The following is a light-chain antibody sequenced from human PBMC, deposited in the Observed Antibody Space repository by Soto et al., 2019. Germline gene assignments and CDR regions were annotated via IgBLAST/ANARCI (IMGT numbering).Light chain of an antibody. CDR2: GNS. J-gene: IGLJ2*01. Sequence: QSVLTQPPPVSGAPGQRVTISCTGSSSNIGAGYDVHWFQQLPGTAPKLLIFGNSIRPSGVPDRFSGSKSGTSASLAITGLQAEDEADYYCQSYDSSLSGVLFGGGTKVTVL. V-gene: IGLV1-40*01. CDR3: QSYDSSLSGVL. CDR1: SSNIGAGYD.